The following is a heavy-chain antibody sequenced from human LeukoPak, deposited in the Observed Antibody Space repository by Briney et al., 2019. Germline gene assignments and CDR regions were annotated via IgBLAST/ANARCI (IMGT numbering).Heavy chain of an antibody. D-gene: IGHD1-1*01. CDR2: IYTSGST. CDR3: ARHATGVSHSWFDP. CDR1: GGSISSYY. J-gene: IGHJ5*02. V-gene: IGHV4-4*09. Sequence: PSETLSLTCTVSGGSISSYYWSWIRQPPGKGLEWIGYIYTSGSTNYNPSLKSRVTISVDTSKNQFSLKLSSVTAADTAVYYCARHATGVSHSWFDPWGQGTLVTVSS.